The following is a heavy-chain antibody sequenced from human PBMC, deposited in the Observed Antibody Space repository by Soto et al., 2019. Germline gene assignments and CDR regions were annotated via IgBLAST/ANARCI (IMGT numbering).Heavy chain of an antibody. CDR1: GYTFTNYD. V-gene: IGHV1-69*13. Sequence: ASVKVSCKTSGYTFTNYDINWVRQAAGHGLEWMGGIIPISGTANYAQKSQGRSTITADESTSKVYMELSSLRSEDTAVYYCARSQGSSTSLEIYYYYYYGMDVWGQGTTVTVSS. J-gene: IGHJ6*02. CDR3: ARSQGSSTSLEIYYYYYYGMDV. CDR2: IIPISGTA. D-gene: IGHD2-2*01.